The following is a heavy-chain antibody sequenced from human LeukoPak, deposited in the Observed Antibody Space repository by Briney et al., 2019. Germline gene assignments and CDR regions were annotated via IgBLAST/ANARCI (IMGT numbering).Heavy chain of an antibody. CDR1: GFSFSDYY. D-gene: IGHD6-19*01. CDR2: ISSSSAYT. CDR3: ARSVGYNSGWYAFDI. V-gene: IGHV3-11*06. J-gene: IGHJ3*02. Sequence: GGSLRLSCAASGFSFSDYYMSWIRQAPGEGLEWVSYISSSSAYTAYPDSVKGRFTISRDNAKNSLYLQMSSLRAADTAVYYCARSVGYNSGWYAFDIWGQGTMVTVSS.